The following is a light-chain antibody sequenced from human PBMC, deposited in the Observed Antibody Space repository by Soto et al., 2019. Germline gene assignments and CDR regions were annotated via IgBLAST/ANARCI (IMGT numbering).Light chain of an antibody. J-gene: IGKJ5*01. V-gene: IGKV1-5*01. CDR2: DAS. CDR3: HEYNSYPVS. Sequence: DIQVTQSPATLSAFVGDRVTISCRARQSIGTWLAWYQQKPGKAPKLLIYDASTLESGVPSRFSGSGSGTVFTHNLRSLHRKDVATYYCHEYNSYPVSFGQGTRL. CDR1: QSIGTW.